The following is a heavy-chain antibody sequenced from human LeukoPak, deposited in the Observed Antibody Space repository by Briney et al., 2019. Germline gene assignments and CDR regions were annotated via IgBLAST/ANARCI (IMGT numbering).Heavy chain of an antibody. Sequence: ASVKVSCKASGYTFTSHYMHWVRQAPGQGLEWMGIINPSAGSTNYAQKFQGRVTMTRDTSTSTVYMELSSLRFEDTAVYYCARDLFLAAAEREGDDYWGQGALITVSS. D-gene: IGHD6-13*01. J-gene: IGHJ4*02. V-gene: IGHV1-46*01. CDR3: ARDLFLAAAEREGDDY. CDR1: GYTFTSHY. CDR2: INPSAGST.